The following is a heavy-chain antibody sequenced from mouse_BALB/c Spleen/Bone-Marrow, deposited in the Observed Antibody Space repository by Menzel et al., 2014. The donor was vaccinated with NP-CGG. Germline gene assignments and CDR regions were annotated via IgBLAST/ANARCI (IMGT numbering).Heavy chain of an antibody. CDR2: ISSGSSTI. D-gene: IGHD2-3*01. Sequence: EVMLVESGGGLVQPGGSRKLSCAASGFTFSGFGMHWVRQAPEKGLEWVAYISSGSSTIYYADTVKGRFTISRDNPKNTLFLQMTSLRSEDTAMYYCAIEGYYDYWGQGTTLTVSS. CDR1: GFTFSGFG. V-gene: IGHV5-17*02. J-gene: IGHJ2*01. CDR3: AIEGYYDY.